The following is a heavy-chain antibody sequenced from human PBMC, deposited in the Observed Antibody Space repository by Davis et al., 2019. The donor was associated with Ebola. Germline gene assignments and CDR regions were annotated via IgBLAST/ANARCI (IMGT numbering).Heavy chain of an antibody. Sequence: SETLSLTCTLSGGSISSYYWRWIRQPPGKGLEWIGYIYYSGSTNYNPSLKSRVTISVDTSKNQFSLKLSSVTAADTAVYYCARQRAGFDPWGQGTLVTVSS. J-gene: IGHJ5*02. CDR2: IYYSGST. CDR3: ARQRAGFDP. CDR1: GGSISSYY. V-gene: IGHV4-59*08.